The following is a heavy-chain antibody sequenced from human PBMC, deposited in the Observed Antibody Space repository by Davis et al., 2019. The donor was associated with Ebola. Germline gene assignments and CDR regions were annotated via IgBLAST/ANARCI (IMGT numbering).Heavy chain of an antibody. CDR3: AREGAGGDGYNRGYYFDY. V-gene: IGHV3-21*01. D-gene: IGHD5-24*01. CDR1: GFTFSSYS. J-gene: IGHJ4*02. Sequence: GESLKISCAASGFTFSSYSMNWVRQAPGKGLEWVSSISSSSSYIYYADSVKGRFTISRDNAKNSLYLQMNSLRAEDTAVYYCAREGAGGDGYNRGYYFDYWGQGTLVTVSS. CDR2: ISSSSSYI.